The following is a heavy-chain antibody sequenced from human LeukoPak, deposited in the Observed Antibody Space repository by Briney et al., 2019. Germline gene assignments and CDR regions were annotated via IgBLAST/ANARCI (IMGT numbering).Heavy chain of an antibody. CDR1: GYTFTGYY. Sequence: ASVKASCKASGYTFTGYYMHWVRQAPGQGLEWMGWINPNSGGTNYAQNFQGRVTMTRDTTISTAYMRLSRLRSDDTAVYYCARESDGVDIYDSSGYYYWGQGTLVSVSS. CDR3: ARESDGVDIYDSSGYYY. CDR2: INPNSGGT. J-gene: IGHJ4*02. D-gene: IGHD3-22*01. V-gene: IGHV1-2*02.